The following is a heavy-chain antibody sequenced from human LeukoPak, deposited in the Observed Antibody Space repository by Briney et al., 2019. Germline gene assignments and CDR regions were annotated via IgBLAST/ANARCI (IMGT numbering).Heavy chain of an antibody. Sequence: GGSLRLSCAASGFTFDDYAMHWVRQAPGKGLEWVSGISWNSGSIGYADSVKGRFTISRDNAKNSLSLQMNYLRAEDTAVYYCARMDIGLVRDWGQGTLVTVSS. CDR3: ARMDIGLVRD. CDR2: ISWNSGSI. CDR1: GFTFDDYA. D-gene: IGHD2-15*01. J-gene: IGHJ4*02. V-gene: IGHV3-9*01.